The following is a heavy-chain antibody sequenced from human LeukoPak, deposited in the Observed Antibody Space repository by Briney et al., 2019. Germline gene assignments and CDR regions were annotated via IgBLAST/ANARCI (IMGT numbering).Heavy chain of an antibody. CDR1: GGSISSGSYY. Sequence: PSQALSLTFTVSGGSISSGSYYWSWIRQPAGKGLEWIGRIYTSGSTNYNPSLKSRVTISVDTSKNQFSLVLSSVTAADTAVYYCARLGGAYFKGGMDVWGQGTTVTVSS. D-gene: IGHD2-21*01. CDR3: ARLGGAYFKGGMDV. V-gene: IGHV4-61*02. CDR2: IYTSGST. J-gene: IGHJ6*02.